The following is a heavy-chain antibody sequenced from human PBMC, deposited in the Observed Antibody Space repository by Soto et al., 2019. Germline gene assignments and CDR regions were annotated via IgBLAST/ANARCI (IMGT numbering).Heavy chain of an antibody. D-gene: IGHD5-18*01. Sequence: VQLVESGGGLVQPGGSLRLSCAASGFTFSSYWMHWVRQAPGKGLVWVSRINSDGSSTVYVDSVKGRFTISRDNAKNTLYLQMNSLRAEDTAVYYCARSITGYSYADSWGQGTLVTVSS. CDR2: INSDGSST. J-gene: IGHJ4*02. CDR1: GFTFSSYW. V-gene: IGHV3-74*01. CDR3: ARSITGYSYADS.